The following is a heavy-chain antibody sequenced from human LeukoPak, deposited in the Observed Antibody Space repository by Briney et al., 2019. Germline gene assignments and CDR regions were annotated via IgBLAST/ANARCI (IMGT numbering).Heavy chain of an antibody. J-gene: IGHJ4*02. D-gene: IGHD3-3*01. Sequence: SETLSLTFTVSGGSISSGGLYWNWIRQPPGKGLEWIGYIYHSGTTYYNPSLKSRVTISVDTSTNHFSLKLSSVTAADTALYYCARSAIFGVVSATGYEGNFDSWGQGTLVTVSS. CDR3: ARSAIFGVVSATGYEGNFDS. V-gene: IGHV4-30-2*01. CDR1: GGSISSGGLY. CDR2: IYHSGTT.